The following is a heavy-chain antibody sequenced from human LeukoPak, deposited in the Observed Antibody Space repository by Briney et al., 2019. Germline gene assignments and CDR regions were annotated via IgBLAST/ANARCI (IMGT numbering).Heavy chain of an antibody. CDR1: GFIFRYYD. CDR2: ISYDGSNK. Sequence: GGSLRLSCSASGFIFRYYDMLGFRQAPGKGLEWVAVISYDGSNKYYADSVKGRFTISRDNPENTLYLQMNGLRAEDTALYYCVKDLYGGYVGSGNWFDPWGQGTLVTVSS. V-gene: IGHV3-30*18. CDR3: VKDLYGGYVGSGNWFDP. D-gene: IGHD4/OR15-4a*01. J-gene: IGHJ5*02.